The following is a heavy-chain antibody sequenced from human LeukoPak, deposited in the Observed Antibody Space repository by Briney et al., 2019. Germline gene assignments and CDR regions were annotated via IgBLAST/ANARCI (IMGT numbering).Heavy chain of an antibody. D-gene: IGHD3-10*01. CDR2: IYYSGST. V-gene: IGHV4-59*01. CDR1: GGSISSYY. CDR3: ARVLRFGGVDYYYGMDV. Sequence: SETLSLTCTVSGGSISSYYWSWIRQPPGKGLEWIGYIYYSGSTNYNPSLKSRVTISVDTSKNQFSLKLSSVTAADTAVYYCARVLRFGGVDYYYGMDVWGQGTTVTVSS. J-gene: IGHJ6*02.